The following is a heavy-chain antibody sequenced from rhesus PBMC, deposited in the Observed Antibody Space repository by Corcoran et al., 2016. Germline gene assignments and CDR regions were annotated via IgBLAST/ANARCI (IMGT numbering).Heavy chain of an antibody. V-gene: IGHV4-147*01. D-gene: IGHD1-44*02. J-gene: IGHJ5-2*02. CDR1: GGSISSHY. CDR3: ARGPRSHNSLDV. CDR2: IYGGSGRT. Sequence: QVQLQESGPGLVKPSETLSLTCAVSGGSISSHYWSWIRQSPGKGLEWIGYIYGGSGRTSYNPSLKRRGTISTGTSKNQFSLKLSSVTAADTAVYYCARGPRSHNSLDVWGRGVLVTVSS.